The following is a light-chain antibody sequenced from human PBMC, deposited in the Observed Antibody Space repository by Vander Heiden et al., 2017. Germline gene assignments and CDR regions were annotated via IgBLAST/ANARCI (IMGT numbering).Light chain of an antibody. J-gene: IGLJ2*01. CDR1: SSDVGGYNY. CDR3: SSHAGSNYLV. Sequence: QSALTQPPSAAGSPGQSVTISCTGTSSDVGGYNYVSWYQQHPGKAPKVMIYEVSKRPSGVPDRFSGSKSGNTASLTVSGLQAEDEADYYCSSHAGSNYLVFGGGTKLTVL. CDR2: EVS. V-gene: IGLV2-8*01.